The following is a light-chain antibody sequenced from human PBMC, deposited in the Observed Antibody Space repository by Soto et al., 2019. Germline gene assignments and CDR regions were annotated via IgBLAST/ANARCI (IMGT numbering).Light chain of an antibody. Sequence: DIGMAQSPDSLAVSVGERAPINAKSSDSGLLTSNNKNYLAWYQQKQGQPPKXXIYWASTRESGVPDRFSASGYGTDFNLTITSLQAQDVAVYYCQQYYSPPRTFAQGTRLEIK. J-gene: IGKJ5*01. CDR3: QQYYSPPRT. CDR1: DSGLLTSNNKNY. V-gene: IGKV4-1*01. CDR2: WAS.